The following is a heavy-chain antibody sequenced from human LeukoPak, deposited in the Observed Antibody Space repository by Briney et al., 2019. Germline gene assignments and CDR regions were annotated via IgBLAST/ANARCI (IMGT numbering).Heavy chain of an antibody. CDR1: GFTFSSYS. Sequence: GGSLRLSCAASGFTFSSYSMNWVRQAPGKGLEWVSSISSSSSYIYYADSVKGRFTISRDNAKNSLYLQMNSLRAEDTAVYYCATDPGYCSSTSCYPYGMDVWGKGTTVTVSS. D-gene: IGHD2-2*03. CDR3: ATDPGYCSSTSCYPYGMDV. V-gene: IGHV3-21*04. J-gene: IGHJ6*04. CDR2: ISSSSSYI.